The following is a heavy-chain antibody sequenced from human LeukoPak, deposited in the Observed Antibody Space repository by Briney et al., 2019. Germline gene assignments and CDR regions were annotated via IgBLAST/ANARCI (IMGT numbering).Heavy chain of an antibody. J-gene: IGHJ4*02. V-gene: IGHV3-30*03. CDR2: ISYDGVNK. Sequence: GKSLRLSCAASGFTFSNYGMHWVRQAPGKGLEWVALISYDGVNKYYADSVKGRFTISRDNAKNSLYLQMNSLRAEDTAVYYCARVQEIGYFDYWGQGTLVTVSS. CDR3: ARVQEIGYFDY. D-gene: IGHD3-22*01. CDR1: GFTFSNYG.